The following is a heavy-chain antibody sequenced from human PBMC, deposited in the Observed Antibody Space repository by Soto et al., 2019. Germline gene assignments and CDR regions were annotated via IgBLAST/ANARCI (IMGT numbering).Heavy chain of an antibody. CDR2: IYYSGST. CDR1: GGSISGYY. Sequence: SETLSLTCTVSGGSISGYYWSWIRQPPGKGLEWIVYIYYSGSTNYKPSLKSRVTISVDTSKNQFSLKLSSVTAAETAVYYCERGSLPDGLYDSSGNWFDPWGQGTLVTVS. V-gene: IGHV4-59*01. J-gene: IGHJ5*02. CDR3: ERGSLPDGLYDSSGNWFDP. D-gene: IGHD3-22*01.